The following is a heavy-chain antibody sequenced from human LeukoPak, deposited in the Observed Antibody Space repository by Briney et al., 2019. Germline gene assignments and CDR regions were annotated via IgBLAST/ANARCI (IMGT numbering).Heavy chain of an antibody. V-gene: IGHV4-4*07. D-gene: IGHD3-22*01. CDR3: ARAVWVPDSSGYYIDY. Sequence: SETLSLTCTVSGGSISSYYWSWIRQPAGKGLEWIGRIYTSGGTNYNPSLKSRVTISVDTSKNQFSLKLSSVTAADTAVYYCARAVWVPDSSGYYIDYWGQGTLVTVSS. J-gene: IGHJ4*02. CDR1: GGSISSYY. CDR2: IYTSGGT.